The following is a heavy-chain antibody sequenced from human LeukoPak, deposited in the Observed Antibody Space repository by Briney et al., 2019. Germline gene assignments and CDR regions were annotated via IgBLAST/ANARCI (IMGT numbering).Heavy chain of an antibody. D-gene: IGHD3-22*01. V-gene: IGHV3-30*02. CDR2: IWYDGSNK. Sequence: GGSLRLSCAASGFTFSSYGMHWVRQAPGKGLEWVAVIWYDGSNKYYADSVKGRFTISRDNSKNTLYLQMNSLRAEDTAVYYCAKEKYYYDSSGYRRLDYWGQGTLVTVSS. CDR3: AKEKYYYDSSGYRRLDY. CDR1: GFTFSSYG. J-gene: IGHJ4*02.